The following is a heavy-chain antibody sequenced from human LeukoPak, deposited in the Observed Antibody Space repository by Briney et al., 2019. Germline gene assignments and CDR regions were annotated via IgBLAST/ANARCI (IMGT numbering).Heavy chain of an antibody. V-gene: IGHV1-2*02. D-gene: IGHD2-2*01. Sequence: ASVKVSCKASGYTFTGYYMHWVRQAPGQGLEWMGWINPNSGGTNYAQKFQGRVTMTRDTSISTAYMELSRLRSDDTAVYYCARRRIVVRASFDPWGEGTLVTVSS. CDR1: GYTFTGYY. CDR3: ARRRIVVRASFDP. CDR2: INPNSGGT. J-gene: IGHJ5*02.